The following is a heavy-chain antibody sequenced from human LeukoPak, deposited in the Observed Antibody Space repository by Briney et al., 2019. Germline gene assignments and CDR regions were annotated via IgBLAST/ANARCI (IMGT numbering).Heavy chain of an antibody. Sequence: GALLRSCAASAVTVSSNYMSWSRRASGRGLEWVSVIYSGGTTFYADSVKGRFTISRDNSKNTLYLQMNSLRAEDTAVYYCVGQPFRSGYWGQGTLVTVSS. D-gene: IGHD3-10*01. CDR2: IYSGGTT. V-gene: IGHV3-53*01. CDR3: VGQPFRSGY. J-gene: IGHJ4*02. CDR1: AVTVSSNY.